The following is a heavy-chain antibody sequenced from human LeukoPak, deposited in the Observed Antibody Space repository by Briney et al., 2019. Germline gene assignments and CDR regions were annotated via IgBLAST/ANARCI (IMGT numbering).Heavy chain of an antibody. D-gene: IGHD3-10*01. J-gene: IGHJ5*02. Sequence: PGGSLRLSRAASGFTFSSYAMHWVRQAPGKGLEYVAAISSSGGSTYYANSVKGRFTISRDNSKNTLYLQMGSLRAEDMAVYYCARGTIRGVAYNWFDPWGQGTLVTVSS. CDR3: ARGTIRGVAYNWFDP. V-gene: IGHV3-64*01. CDR2: ISSSGGST. CDR1: GFTFSSYA.